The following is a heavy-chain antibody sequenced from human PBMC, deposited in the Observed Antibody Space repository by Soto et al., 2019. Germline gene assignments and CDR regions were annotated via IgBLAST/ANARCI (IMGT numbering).Heavy chain of an antibody. V-gene: IGHV3-15*07. J-gene: IGHJ6*02. CDR2: IKSKTDVGTT. CDR1: GFTFSNAW. Sequence: GGSLRLSCAASGFTFSNAWMNWVRQAPGKGLEWVGRIKSKTDVGTTDYAAPVKARFTISRDDSNTTLYLQMNSLKTEDTVVYYCTTDGREYSYGPDYYYYGMDVWGQGTTVTVSS. CDR3: TTDGREYSYGPDYYYYGMDV. D-gene: IGHD5-18*01.